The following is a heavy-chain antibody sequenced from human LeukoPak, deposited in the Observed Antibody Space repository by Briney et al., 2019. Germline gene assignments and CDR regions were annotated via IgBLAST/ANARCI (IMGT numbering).Heavy chain of an antibody. J-gene: IGHJ3*02. Sequence: PSETLSLTCTVADGSISPYYWSWIRQPPGKGLDWLGYIYHSGSTTYNPSLKSRVTISVDTSKNQFSLKLSSVTAADTAVYYCASYPYYYDSSGSFDAFDIWGQGTMVTVSS. D-gene: IGHD3-22*01. CDR2: IYHSGST. V-gene: IGHV4-59*08. CDR3: ASYPYYYDSSGSFDAFDI. CDR1: DGSISPYY.